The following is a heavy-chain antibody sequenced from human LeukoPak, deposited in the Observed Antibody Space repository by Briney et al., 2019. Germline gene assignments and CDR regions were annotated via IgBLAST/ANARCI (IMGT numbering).Heavy chain of an antibody. CDR2: IYTSGST. CDR1: GGSISSGSYY. D-gene: IGHD1-26*01. CDR3: ARGRGSYGPKNWFDP. Sequence: PSQTLSLTCTVSGGSISSGSYYWSWIRQPAGKGLEWIGRIYTSGSTNYNPSLKSRVTISVDTSKNQFSLKLSSVTAADTAVYYCARGRGSYGPKNWFDPWGQGTLVTVSS. V-gene: IGHV4-61*02. J-gene: IGHJ5*02.